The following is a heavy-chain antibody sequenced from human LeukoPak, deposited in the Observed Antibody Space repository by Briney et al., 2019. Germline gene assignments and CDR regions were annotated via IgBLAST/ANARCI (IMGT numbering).Heavy chain of an antibody. CDR3: ARNRDGYSPYDY. V-gene: IGHV4-59*11. J-gene: IGHJ4*02. D-gene: IGHD5-24*01. CDR1: GGSISSHY. CDR2: IYYSGST. Sequence: PSETLSLTCTVSGGSISSHYWSGIRQPPGKGLEWIGYIYYSGSTNYNPSLKSRVTISVDTSKNQFSLKLSSVTAADTAVYYCARNRDGYSPYDYWGQGTLVTVSS.